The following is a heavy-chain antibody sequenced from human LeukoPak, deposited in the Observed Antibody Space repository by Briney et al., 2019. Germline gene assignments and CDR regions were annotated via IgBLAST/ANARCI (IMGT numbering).Heavy chain of an antibody. CDR3: ARARSPKDYYSDTSGYYYFDS. V-gene: IGHV4-59*02. CDR1: DGSVTSFY. Sequence: PSETLSLTCTVPDGSVTSFYWSWIRQPPGKGLECIGFIFDSGSTKYNPSLKSRVTISADTSKKQFSLKLSSVTAADTAVYYCARARSPKDYYSDTSGYYYFDSWGQGAQVTASS. CDR2: IFDSGST. D-gene: IGHD3-22*01. J-gene: IGHJ4*02.